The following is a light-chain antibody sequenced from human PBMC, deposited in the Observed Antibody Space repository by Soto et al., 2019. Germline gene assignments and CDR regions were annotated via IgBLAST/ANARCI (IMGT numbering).Light chain of an antibody. J-gene: IGKJ5*01. Sequence: DIQMTQSPSSLSASVGDRVTITCQASQNINNYLNWYQQKPGRVPKLLIYDASNLEAGVPSRFRGSGSGTDFTFTISRLQPEDIATYYFQQYENLPTFGQGTRLEVK. CDR2: DAS. V-gene: IGKV1-33*01. CDR1: QNINNY. CDR3: QQYENLPT.